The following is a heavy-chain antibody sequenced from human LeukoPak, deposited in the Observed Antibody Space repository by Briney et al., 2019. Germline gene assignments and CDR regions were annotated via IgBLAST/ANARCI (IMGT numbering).Heavy chain of an antibody. CDR2: IKQDGTER. D-gene: IGHD6-19*01. CDR1: GFTFTTYW. CDR3: ARAPRSSGWEYYFDY. V-gene: IGHV3-7*03. Sequence: GESLRLSCAASGFTFTTYWMSWVRQAPGKGLEWVANIKQDGTERYHVDSVKGRFTISRDNAKNSLYLQMSSLRAEDTALYYCARAPRSSGWEYYFDYWGQGTLVTVSS. J-gene: IGHJ4*02.